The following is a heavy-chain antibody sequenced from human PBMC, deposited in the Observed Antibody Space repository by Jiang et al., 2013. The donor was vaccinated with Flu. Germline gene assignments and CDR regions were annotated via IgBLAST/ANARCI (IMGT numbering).Heavy chain of an antibody. D-gene: IGHD3-22*01. CDR2: VYWDDDK. CDR1: GFSLSTSGVG. V-gene: IGHV2-5*04. J-gene: IGHJ4*02. CDR3: VYIKTRWLFLSSTT. Sequence: VKPTQTLTLTCTFSGFSLSTSGVGVGWIRQAPGKALEWLALVYWDDDKRYSPSLKSRLTITEDTSKSQVVLTMTNMDPVDTGTYFCVYIKTRWLFLSSTTWGQGTLVTISS.